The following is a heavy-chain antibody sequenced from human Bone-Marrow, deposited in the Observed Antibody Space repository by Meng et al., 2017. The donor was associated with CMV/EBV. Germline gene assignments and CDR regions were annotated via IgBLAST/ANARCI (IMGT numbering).Heavy chain of an antibody. CDR1: GYCFTSYW. V-gene: IGHV5-51*01. CDR2: IYPGDSDT. J-gene: IGHJ3*02. CDR3: ARGGRYQLLYAPGAFDI. Sequence: GGSLRLACKGSGYCFTSYWIGWVRQMPGKGLEWMGIIYPGDSDTRYSPSFQGQVTISADKSISTAYMQWSSLKASDTAMYFCARGGRYQLLYAPGAFDIWGQGTMVTVSS. D-gene: IGHD2-2*02.